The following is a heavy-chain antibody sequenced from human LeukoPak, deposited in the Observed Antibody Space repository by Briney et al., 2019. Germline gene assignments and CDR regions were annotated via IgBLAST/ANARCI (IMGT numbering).Heavy chain of an antibody. Sequence: SETLSLTCAVYGGSFSGYYWSWIRQPPGKGLEWIGEINHSGSTNYNPSLKSRVTISVDTSKNQFSLKLSSVTAADTAVYYCARDFYRYSSSPRGPFDYWGQGTLVTVSS. CDR3: ARDFYRYSSSPRGPFDY. D-gene: IGHD6-6*01. J-gene: IGHJ4*02. CDR1: GGSFSGYY. V-gene: IGHV4-34*01. CDR2: INHSGST.